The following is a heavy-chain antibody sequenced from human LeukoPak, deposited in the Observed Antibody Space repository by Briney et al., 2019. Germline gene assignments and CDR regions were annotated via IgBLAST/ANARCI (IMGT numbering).Heavy chain of an antibody. Sequence: VRQPPGKGLEWVSAISGSGGSTYYVDAVKGRFTISRDKSKNTLYLQMNSLRAEDRAVYYCAKSGDSGSYYGGYYYYGMDVWGQGTTVTVSS. CDR2: ISGSGGST. CDR3: AKSGDSGSYYGGYYYYGMDV. D-gene: IGHD3-10*01. J-gene: IGHJ6*02. V-gene: IGHV3-23*01.